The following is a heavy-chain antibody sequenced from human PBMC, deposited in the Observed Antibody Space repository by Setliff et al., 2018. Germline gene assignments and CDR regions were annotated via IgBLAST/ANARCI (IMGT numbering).Heavy chain of an antibody. D-gene: IGHD6-13*01. Sequence: PGESLKISCKGSGYNFTSYWIGWVRQMPGKGLEWMGVIYPGDSDTRYSPSLQGQVTFSADKSISTAYLQWSSLKASDTAMYYCARRAAAAGTLFFDYWGQGTLVTVSS. V-gene: IGHV5-51*01. CDR3: ARRAAAAGTLFFDY. J-gene: IGHJ4*02. CDR1: GYNFTSYW. CDR2: IYPGDSDT.